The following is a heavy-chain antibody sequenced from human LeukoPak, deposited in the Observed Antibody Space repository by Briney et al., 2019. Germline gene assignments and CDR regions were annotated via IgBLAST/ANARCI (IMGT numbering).Heavy chain of an antibody. Sequence: GESLKISCKGSGYSFTSYWIGWVRQMPGKGLEWMGIIYPGDSDTRYSPSFQGQVTISADKSISTAYLQWSSLKASDTAMYYCARHGQKARGSWEGKTTPENAFDIWGQGTMVTVSS. V-gene: IGHV5-51*01. D-gene: IGHD1-1*01. CDR2: IYPGDSDT. CDR1: GYSFTSYW. CDR3: ARHGQKARGSWEGKTTPENAFDI. J-gene: IGHJ3*02.